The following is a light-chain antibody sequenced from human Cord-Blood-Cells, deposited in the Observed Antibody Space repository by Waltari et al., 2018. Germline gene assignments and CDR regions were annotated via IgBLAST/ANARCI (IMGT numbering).Light chain of an antibody. V-gene: IGKV3-11*01. Sequence: EIVLTQSPATLSLSPGERATLSCRASQSVSSYLAWYQQKPGQAPRLLIYDASNRATGIAARFRGSGSGTDFTLTISSLEPEDFAVYYCQQRSNWLSITFGQGTRLEIK. J-gene: IGKJ5*01. CDR2: DAS. CDR1: QSVSSY. CDR3: QQRSNWLSIT.